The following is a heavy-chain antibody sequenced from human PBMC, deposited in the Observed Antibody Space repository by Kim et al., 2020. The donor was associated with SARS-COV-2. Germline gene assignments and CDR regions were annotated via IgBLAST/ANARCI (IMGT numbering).Heavy chain of an antibody. CDR1: GGTFSSYA. V-gene: IGHV1-69*13. CDR3: ATLRGYSGYDPEGDAFDI. Sequence: SVKVSCKASGGTFSSYAISWVRQAPGQGLEWMGGIIPIFGTANYAQKFQGRVTITADESTSTAYMELSSLRSEDTAVYYCATLRGYSGYDPEGDAFDIWGQGTMVTVSS. CDR2: IIPIFGTA. D-gene: IGHD5-12*01. J-gene: IGHJ3*02.